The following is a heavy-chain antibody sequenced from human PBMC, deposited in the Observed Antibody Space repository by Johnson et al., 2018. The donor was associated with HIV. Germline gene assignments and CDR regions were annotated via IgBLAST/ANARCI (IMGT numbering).Heavy chain of an antibody. J-gene: IGHJ3*02. CDR2: INWNGGSK. CDR1: GFTVSSNY. CDR3: ARVLGFTIDAFDI. V-gene: IGHV3-20*04. Sequence: VQLVESGGGLIQPGGSLRLSCAASGFTVSSNYMSWVRQAPGKGLEWVSGINWNGGSKDYADSVRGRFALSRDNAKNSLYLQMNSLRAEDTALYYCARVLGFTIDAFDIWGQGTMVTVSS. D-gene: IGHD5-24*01.